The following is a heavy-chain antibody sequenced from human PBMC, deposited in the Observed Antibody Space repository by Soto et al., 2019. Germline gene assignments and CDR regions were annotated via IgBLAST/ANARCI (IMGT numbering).Heavy chain of an antibody. J-gene: IGHJ4*02. CDR1: GGTFSSYA. V-gene: IGHV1-69*13. D-gene: IGHD3-22*01. CDR2: IIPIFGTA. Sequence: SVKVSCKASGGTFSSYAISWVRQAPGQGLEWMGGIIPIFGTANYAQKFQGRVTITADESTSTAYMELSSLRSEDTAVYYCARDPVYYYDSSGYSTTDYFDYWGQGTLVTVSS. CDR3: ARDPVYYYDSSGYSTTDYFDY.